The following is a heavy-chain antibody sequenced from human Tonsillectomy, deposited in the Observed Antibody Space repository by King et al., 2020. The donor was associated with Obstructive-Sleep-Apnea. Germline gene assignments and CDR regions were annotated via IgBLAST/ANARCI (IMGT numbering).Heavy chain of an antibody. Sequence: VQLVESGGGLVQPGGSLRLSCAASGFTVSSNYMSWVRHAPGKGLEWGSVIYSGGSTYYADSVKGRFTISRDNSKNTLDLQMNSLRAEDTAVYYCARDFLDSGGYYYYGMDVWGQGTTVTVSS. J-gene: IGHJ6*02. V-gene: IGHV3-66*01. CDR2: IYSGGST. CDR1: GFTVSSNY. D-gene: IGHD1-26*01. CDR3: ARDFLDSGGYYYYGMDV.